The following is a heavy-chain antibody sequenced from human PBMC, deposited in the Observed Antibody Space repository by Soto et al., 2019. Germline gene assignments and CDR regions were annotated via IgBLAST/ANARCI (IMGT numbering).Heavy chain of an antibody. CDR3: AGNRYSGSWYDY. J-gene: IGHJ4*02. CDR2: IYYSGST. Sequence: QVQLQESGPGLVKPSETLSLTCTVSGGSISSYYWSWIRQPPGKGLEWIGYIYYSGSTNYNPSLKSRVTKSVDTSKNQFSLKLSSVTAADTAVYYCAGNRYSGSWYDYWGQGTLVTVSS. D-gene: IGHD6-13*01. V-gene: IGHV4-59*01. CDR1: GGSISSYY.